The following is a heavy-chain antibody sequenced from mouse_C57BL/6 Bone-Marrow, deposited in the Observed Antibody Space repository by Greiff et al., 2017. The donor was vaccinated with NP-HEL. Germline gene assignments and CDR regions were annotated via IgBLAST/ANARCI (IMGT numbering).Heavy chain of an antibody. D-gene: IGHD3-3*01. V-gene: IGHV1-55*01. CDR2: IYPGSGST. CDR3: ARGGAGTGY. J-gene: IGHJ2*01. CDR1: GYTFTSYW. Sequence: QVQLQQPGAELVKPGASVKMSCKASGYTFTSYWITWVKQRPGQGLEWIGDIYPGSGSTNYNEKFKSKATLTVDTSSTAYMQLSSLTSEDSAVYYCARGGAGTGYWGQGTTLTVSS.